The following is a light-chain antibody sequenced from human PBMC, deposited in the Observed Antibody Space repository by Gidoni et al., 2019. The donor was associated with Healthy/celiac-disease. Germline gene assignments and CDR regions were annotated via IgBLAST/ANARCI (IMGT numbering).Light chain of an antibody. Sequence: EIEMTQSPATLSASVGDRVTIPCRASQLISSWLGWYQQKPGKAPKLLIYDASSVESGVPSRFSGSGSGTEFTLTISSLQPDDFAPYYCQQYNSYSEHTFGGXTKVEIK. J-gene: IGKJ4*01. V-gene: IGKV1-5*01. CDR1: QLISSW. CDR2: DAS. CDR3: QQYNSYSEHT.